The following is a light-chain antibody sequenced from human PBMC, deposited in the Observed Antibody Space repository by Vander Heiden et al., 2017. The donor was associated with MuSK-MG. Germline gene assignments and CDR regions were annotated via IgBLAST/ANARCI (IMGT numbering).Light chain of an antibody. CDR2: GNN. CDR3: ATWDDGLNAWV. Sequence: QSVLTQPPSVSGTPGQRVTISCSGRNSNIGSNTVNWFQQLPATAPRLLIFGNNQRPSGVPDRFSGSKSGTSASLAISGLQSEDESDYYCATWDDGLNAWVFGGGTKLTV. J-gene: IGLJ3*02. V-gene: IGLV1-44*01. CDR1: NSNIGSNT.